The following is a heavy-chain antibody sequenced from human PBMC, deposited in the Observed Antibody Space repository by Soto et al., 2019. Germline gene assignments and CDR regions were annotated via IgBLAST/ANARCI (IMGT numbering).Heavy chain of an antibody. V-gene: IGHV3-15*01. J-gene: IGHJ3*02. CDR2: IKSTDTGGTT. Sequence: EVQLVESGGGLVKPGGSLRLSCAASGFTFKDAWMSWVRQAPGKGLEWVGHIKSTDTGGTTDYAAPAKGRFSISKGDSEDSLYMELNSLKAEDTAMYFCTWHREIWGQGTEVMVSS. CDR3: TWHREI. CDR1: GFTFKDAW.